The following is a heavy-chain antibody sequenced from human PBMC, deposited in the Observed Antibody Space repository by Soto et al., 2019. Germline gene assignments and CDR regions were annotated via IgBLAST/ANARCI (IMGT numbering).Heavy chain of an antibody. J-gene: IGHJ6*02. CDR3: ARVGDSSSWYTYYNYGMDV. V-gene: IGHV1-2*02. Sequence: GASLKVSCKASGYTFIDYYMYWVRQAPGQGLEWMGWINPNSGGTNYAQKFEGRVTMTRDTSISTAYMELTSLRSDDSAVYYCARVGDSSSWYTYYNYGMDVWGQGTTVTVSS. CDR1: GYTFIDYY. D-gene: IGHD6-13*01. CDR2: INPNSGGT.